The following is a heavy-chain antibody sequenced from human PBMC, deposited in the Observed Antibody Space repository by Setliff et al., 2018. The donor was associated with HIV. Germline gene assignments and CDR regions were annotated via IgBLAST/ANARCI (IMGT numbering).Heavy chain of an antibody. D-gene: IGHD3-3*01. J-gene: IGHJ4*02. V-gene: IGHV4-34*01. CDR1: GGSFSGYY. Sequence: SETLSLTCAVYGGSFSGYYWSWIRQPPGKGLEWIGEISHSGSTNYNPSLKSRVTMSVDTSKNQFSLKLSSVTAADTAVYYCASAQYNFWSGYYIPDHWGQGTLVTVSS. CDR3: ASAQYNFWSGYYIPDH. CDR2: ISHSGST.